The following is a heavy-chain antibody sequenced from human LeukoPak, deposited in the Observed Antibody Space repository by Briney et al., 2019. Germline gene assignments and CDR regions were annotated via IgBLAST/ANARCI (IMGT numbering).Heavy chain of an antibody. Sequence: SVKVSCKASGGTFSSYAISWVRQAPGQGLEWMGGIIPIFGTANYAQKFQGRVTITADESTGTAYMELSSLRSEDTAVYYCASPGGCSGGSCYSFDYYYYYYMDVWGKGTTVTISS. V-gene: IGHV1-69*01. J-gene: IGHJ6*03. CDR1: GGTFSSYA. CDR2: IIPIFGTA. CDR3: ASPGGCSGGSCYSFDYYYYYYMDV. D-gene: IGHD2-15*01.